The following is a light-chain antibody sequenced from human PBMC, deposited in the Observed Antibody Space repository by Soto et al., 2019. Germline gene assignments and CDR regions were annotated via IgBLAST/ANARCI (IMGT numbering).Light chain of an antibody. Sequence: DIQINQTPYTLSASVGERVIITCRASQSAKGWLAWYQQKPGKAPKLLIYEASSLESGVPSRFGGSGSGTEFSLTISGLQPDDFAIYYCQQYNKYPWTFGHGTKVDNK. V-gene: IGKV1-5*03. CDR1: QSAKGW. CDR3: QQYNKYPWT. CDR2: EAS. J-gene: IGKJ1*01.